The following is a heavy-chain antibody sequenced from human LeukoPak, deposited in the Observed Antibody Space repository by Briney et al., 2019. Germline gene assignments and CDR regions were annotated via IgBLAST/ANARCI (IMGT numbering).Heavy chain of an antibody. D-gene: IGHD2-21*01. J-gene: IGHJ3*02. Sequence: SETRSLTCTISGDSVSSGGYYWNWIRQRPGKGLEWIGYVYSTGTTKFNPSFKSRVTMSSDMSKKQVSLNLNFVTAADTAKYYCARDCGGDSSCFDAFGIWGQGTMVLVSS. CDR2: VYSTGTT. CDR1: GDSVSSGGYY. CDR3: ARDCGGDSSCFDAFGI. V-gene: IGHV4-31*03.